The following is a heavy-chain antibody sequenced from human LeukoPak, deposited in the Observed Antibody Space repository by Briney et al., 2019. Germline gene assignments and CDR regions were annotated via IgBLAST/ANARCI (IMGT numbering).Heavy chain of an antibody. D-gene: IGHD3-3*01. Sequence: PGGSLRLSCAASGFTLSTYAMSWVRQTPGKGLEWVAATSSSDAGTYHADSVRGRFTISRDNSKNTLYLQMNSLRAEDAAVYYCAKEYYDFWSGYPHDYWGQGTLVTVSS. CDR3: AKEYYDFWSGYPHDY. V-gene: IGHV3-23*01. CDR2: TSSSDAGT. CDR1: GFTLSTYA. J-gene: IGHJ4*02.